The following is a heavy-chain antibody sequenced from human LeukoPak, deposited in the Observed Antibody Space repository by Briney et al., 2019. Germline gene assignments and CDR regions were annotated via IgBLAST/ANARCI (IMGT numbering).Heavy chain of an antibody. CDR3: AKHCSSTSCYF. D-gene: IGHD2-2*01. Sequence: GGSLRLSCAASGFTFSSYAMSWVRQAPGKGLEWVSATSGSGGSTYYADSVKGRFTISRDNSKNTLYLQMNSLRAEDTAVYYCAKHCSSTSCYFWGQGTLVTVSS. V-gene: IGHV3-23*01. CDR1: GFTFSSYA. CDR2: TSGSGGST. J-gene: IGHJ4*02.